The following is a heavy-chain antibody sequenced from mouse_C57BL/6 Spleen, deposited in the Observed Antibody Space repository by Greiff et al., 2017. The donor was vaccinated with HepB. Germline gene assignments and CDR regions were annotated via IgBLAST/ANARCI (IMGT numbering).Heavy chain of an antibody. CDR2: IYPGDGDT. CDR3: ARGAQATPCYFDY. D-gene: IGHD3-2*02. CDR1: GYAFSSSW. V-gene: IGHV1-82*01. J-gene: IGHJ2*01. Sequence: VQLQQSGPELVKPGASVKISCKASGYAFSSSWMNWVKQRPGKGLEWIGRIYPGDGDTNYNGKFKGKATLTADKSSSTAYMQLSSLTSEDSAVYFCARGAQATPCYFDYWGQGTTLTVSS.